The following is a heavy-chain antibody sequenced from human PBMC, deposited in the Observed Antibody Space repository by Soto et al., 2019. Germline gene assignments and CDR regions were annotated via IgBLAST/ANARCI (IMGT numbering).Heavy chain of an antibody. CDR2: IYYSGST. V-gene: IGHV4-39*01. CDR1: GGSISSRSFY. CDR3: ASRSSDCRHTTCYEDYFDY. Sequence: QLQLQESGPGLVKPSETLSLTCTVSGGSISSRSFYWGWIRQPPGMGLEWIGSIYYSGSTDYDSSLKRRLSISVDTSKNQFSLRLSSLTAADTAVYYCASRSSDCRHTTCYEDYFDYWGKGILVTVSS. D-gene: IGHD2-2*01. J-gene: IGHJ4*02.